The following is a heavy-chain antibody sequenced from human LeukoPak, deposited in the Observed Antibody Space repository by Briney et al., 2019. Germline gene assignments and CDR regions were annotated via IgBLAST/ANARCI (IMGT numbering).Heavy chain of an antibody. CDR2: INNEGSST. CDR1: GFTFSSYW. Sequence: GGSLRLSCAASGFTFSSYWMSWVRQAPGKGLVWVSRINNEGSSTTYADSVEGRFTISRDNAENTLYLQMNSLRAEDTAVYYCARGGDRSFDNWGQGTLVTVSS. CDR3: ARGGDRSFDN. J-gene: IGHJ4*02. V-gene: IGHV3-74*01. D-gene: IGHD3-10*01.